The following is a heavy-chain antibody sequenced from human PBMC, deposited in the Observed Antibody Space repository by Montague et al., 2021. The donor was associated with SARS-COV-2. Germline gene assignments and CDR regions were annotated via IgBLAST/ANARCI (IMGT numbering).Heavy chain of an antibody. CDR2: TNYRSKWTS. Sequence: CAISGDSVWSNTAAWNWIRQSPSGGLEWLGRTNYRSKWTSDYATSVEGRISIDPDTSKNQFFLHLRSVTSEGTGVYYCVRDTGSAQAGFDAWGQGTLVTVSS. CDR3: VRDTGSAQAGFDA. CDR1: GDSVWSNTAA. D-gene: IGHD4-17*01. J-gene: IGHJ4*02. V-gene: IGHV6-1*01.